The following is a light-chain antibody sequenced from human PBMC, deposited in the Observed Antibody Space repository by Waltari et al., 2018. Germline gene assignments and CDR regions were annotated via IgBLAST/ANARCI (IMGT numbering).Light chain of an antibody. CDR3: QAWDSSTAWV. CDR1: KLGDKY. Sequence: SYELTQPPSVSVSPGQTASITCSGDKLGDKYACWYQQKPGQSPVLVIYQDSKRPSGIPEQLSGSNSGNTATLTISGTQAMDEADYYCQAWDSSTAWVFGTGTKVTVL. CDR2: QDS. J-gene: IGLJ1*01. V-gene: IGLV3-1*01.